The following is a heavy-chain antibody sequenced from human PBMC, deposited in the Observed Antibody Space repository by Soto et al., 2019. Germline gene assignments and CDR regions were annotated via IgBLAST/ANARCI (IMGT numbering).Heavy chain of an antibody. Sequence: GGSLRLSCAASGFTFSLFELHWVRHAPGKGLEWISYTSSSGSTAYYASSVEGRFTISRDNANNSVYLQMDSLRAEDTALYYCTRAAWFPYLSFYWGQGALVTVSS. CDR1: GFTFSLFE. J-gene: IGHJ4*02. D-gene: IGHD3-10*01. V-gene: IGHV3-48*03. CDR3: TRAAWFPYLSFY. CDR2: TSSSGSTA.